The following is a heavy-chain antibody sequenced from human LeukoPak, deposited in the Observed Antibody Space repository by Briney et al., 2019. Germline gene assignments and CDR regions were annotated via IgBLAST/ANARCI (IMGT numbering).Heavy chain of an antibody. D-gene: IGHD5-24*01. V-gene: IGHV3-73*01. CDR1: GFTFSGSA. J-gene: IGHJ4*02. CDR3: TRHLLEMATDLAGLVFDY. Sequence: GGSLRLSHAASGFTFSGSAMHWVRLASGTGLEWVGRIRRKANSYATVYDASVQGRFTIFRDDSKNTAYLQMNSLKTEDTAVYYCTRHLLEMATDLAGLVFDYWGQGTLVTVSS. CDR2: IRRKANSYAT.